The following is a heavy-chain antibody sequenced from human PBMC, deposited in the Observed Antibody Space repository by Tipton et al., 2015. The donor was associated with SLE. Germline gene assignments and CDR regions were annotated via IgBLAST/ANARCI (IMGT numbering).Heavy chain of an antibody. V-gene: IGHV3-48*03. CDR2: ISSGGLTT. J-gene: IGHJ4*02. Sequence: SLRLSCAVSGFTFRDYEINWVRQAPGKGLEWVSYISSGGLTTHYADAVKGRFTISRDNARYSLYIQMNNLRVEDTAVYYCAITAGGIVAPFDSWGQGTLVTVSS. CDR1: GFTFRDYE. D-gene: IGHD5-12*01. CDR3: AITAGGIVAPFDS.